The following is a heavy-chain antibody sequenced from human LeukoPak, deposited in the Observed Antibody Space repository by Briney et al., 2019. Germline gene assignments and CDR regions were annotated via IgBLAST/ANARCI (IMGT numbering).Heavy chain of an antibody. D-gene: IGHD5-18*01. V-gene: IGHV5-51*01. CDR2: IYPGDSDT. CDR1: GYSFTSYW. CDR3: AINSGYSYGPAYYFDY. Sequence: GESLKISCKDSGYSFTSYWIGWVRQMPGKGLEWMGIIYPGDSDTRYSPSFQGQVTISADKSISTAYLQWSSLKASDTAMYYCAINSGYSYGPAYYFDYWGQGTLVTVSS. J-gene: IGHJ4*02.